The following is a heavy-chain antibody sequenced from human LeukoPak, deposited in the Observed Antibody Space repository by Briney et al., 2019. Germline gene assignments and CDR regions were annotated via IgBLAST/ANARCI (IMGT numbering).Heavy chain of an antibody. V-gene: IGHV1-24*01. CDR3: ATSTAPITIFGVVIIDYYYMDV. J-gene: IGHJ6*03. Sequence: ASVKVSCQVSGYTLTELSMHWVRQAPGKGLEWMGGFDPEDGETIYAQKFQGRVTMTEDTSTDTAYMELSSLRSEDTAVYYCATSTAPITIFGVVIIDYYYMDVWGKGTTVTVSS. CDR1: GYTLTELS. CDR2: FDPEDGET. D-gene: IGHD3-3*01.